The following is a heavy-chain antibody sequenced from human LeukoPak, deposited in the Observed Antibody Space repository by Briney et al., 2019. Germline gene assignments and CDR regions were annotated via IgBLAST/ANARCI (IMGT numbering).Heavy chain of an antibody. V-gene: IGHV3-23*01. CDR3: AKDPPSGYCDSSGYDY. Sequence: PGGSLRLSCAASGFTFSSYAMSWVRQAPGKGLEWVSAISGSGGSTYYADSVKGRFTISRDNSKNTLYLRMNSLRAEDTAVYYCAKDPPSGYCDSSGYDYWGQGTLVTVSS. CDR2: ISGSGGST. CDR1: GFTFSSYA. J-gene: IGHJ4*02. D-gene: IGHD3-22*01.